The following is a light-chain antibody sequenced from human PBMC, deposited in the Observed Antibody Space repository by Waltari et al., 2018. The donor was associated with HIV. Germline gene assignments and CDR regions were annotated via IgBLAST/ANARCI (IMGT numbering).Light chain of an antibody. CDR1: SGGIASNY. J-gene: IGLJ1*01. Sequence: NFMLTQTHSVSESPGKTVTISCTRSSGGIASNYVQWYQQRPGSSPTTVIYEHNQRPSGIPERFSGSIFGNTATLTISRVEAGDEGDYYCHVWESSSDEYVFGTGTKVTV. V-gene: IGLV6-57*01. CDR2: EHN. CDR3: HVWESSSDEYV.